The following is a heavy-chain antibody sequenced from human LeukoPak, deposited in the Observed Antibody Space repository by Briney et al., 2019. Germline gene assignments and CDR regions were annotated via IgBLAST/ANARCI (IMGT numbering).Heavy chain of an antibody. V-gene: IGHV3-74*01. D-gene: IGHD2-15*01. J-gene: IGHJ4*02. CDR2: INSDGSST. CDR3: ARVDCSGGSCYFDY. Sequence: GGSLRLTCAASGFTFSRYWMHWVRQTPGKGLVWVSRINSDGSSTRYADSVKGRFTISRDNAKNTLDLQMSSLRAEDTAVYYCARVDCSGGSCYFDYWGQGTLVIVSS. CDR1: GFTFSRYW.